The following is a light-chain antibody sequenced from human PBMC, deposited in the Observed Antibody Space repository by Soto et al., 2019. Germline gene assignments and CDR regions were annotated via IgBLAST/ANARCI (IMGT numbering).Light chain of an antibody. Sequence: DIHMTQSPSSLSASVGDTVTITCRASQNIDMYLNWYQQKPGKAPNLLISAASSLQNGVPSRFRGSGSGTDFTLTISGLQREDFATYYCQQSYSTPPWTFGQGTKVDIK. V-gene: IGKV1-39*01. J-gene: IGKJ1*01. CDR3: QQSYSTPPWT. CDR2: AAS. CDR1: QNIDMY.